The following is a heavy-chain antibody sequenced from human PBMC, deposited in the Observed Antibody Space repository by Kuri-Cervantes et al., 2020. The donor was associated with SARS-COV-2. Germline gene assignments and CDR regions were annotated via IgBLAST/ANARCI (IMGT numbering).Heavy chain of an antibody. CDR1: GFIFGAYS. Sequence: GESLKISCVTSGFIFGAYSMTWVRQAPGRGLEWVSSISSNYNYLYYTDSVKGRFTISRDNPRNSLYLQMNSLRAEDTGVYYCAKQPGYNWNYLDYWGQGTLVTVSS. J-gene: IGHJ4*02. CDR3: AKQPGYNWNYLDY. CDR2: ISSNYNYL. V-gene: IGHV3-21*04. D-gene: IGHD1-20*01.